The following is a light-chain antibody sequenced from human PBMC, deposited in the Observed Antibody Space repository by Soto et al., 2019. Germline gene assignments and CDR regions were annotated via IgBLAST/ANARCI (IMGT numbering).Light chain of an antibody. V-gene: IGKV3-20*01. CDR1: QSVSTNY. J-gene: IGKJ1*01. Sequence: EIVLTQSPGTLSLSPWEIATLSCRASQSVSTNYLAWYQQKPGQAPRLLLYGASTRATDVPDRFSGSGSGADFSLTISRLEPEDFAVYYCQQYGSSPPRTFGQGTKVDI. CDR3: QQYGSSPPRT. CDR2: GAS.